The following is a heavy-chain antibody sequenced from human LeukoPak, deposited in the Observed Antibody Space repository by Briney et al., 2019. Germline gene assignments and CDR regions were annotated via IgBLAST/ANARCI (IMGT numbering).Heavy chain of an antibody. D-gene: IGHD5-12*01. Sequence: GGSLRLSCAASGFTFNRYSMNWVRQAPGKGLEWFSSISSSSSYIYYADSVKGRFTISRDNAKNSLYLQMNSLRAGDTAVYYCARGIVADSNRFDPWGQGTLVTVSS. V-gene: IGHV3-21*01. CDR3: ARGIVADSNRFDP. CDR1: GFTFNRYS. J-gene: IGHJ5*02. CDR2: ISSSSSYI.